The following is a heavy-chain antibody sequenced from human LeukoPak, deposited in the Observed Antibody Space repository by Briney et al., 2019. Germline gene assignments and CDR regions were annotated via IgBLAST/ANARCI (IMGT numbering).Heavy chain of an antibody. CDR1: GFTVSSNY. CDR3: ARRGVGWRQIDY. Sequence: GGSLRLSCAASGFTVSSNYMSWVRQAPGKGLEWVSVIYSGGSTYYADSVKGRFTISRDNSENTLYLQMNSLRAEDTAVYYCARRGVGWRQIDYWGQGTLVTVSS. CDR2: IYSGGST. D-gene: IGHD6-19*01. V-gene: IGHV3-66*01. J-gene: IGHJ4*02.